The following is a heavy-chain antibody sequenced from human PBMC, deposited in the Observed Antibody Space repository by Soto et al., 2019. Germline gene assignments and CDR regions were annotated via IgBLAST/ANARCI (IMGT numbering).Heavy chain of an antibody. J-gene: IGHJ6*02. CDR2: IIPIFGTA. D-gene: IGHD6-6*01. CDR3: ARGNIKRSIAANEEDYYGMDV. Sequence: GASVKVSCKASGGTFSSYSISWVRQAPGQGLEWMGGIIPIFGTANYAQKFQGRVTITADKSTSTAYMELSSLRSEDTAVYYCARGNIKRSIAANEEDYYGMDVWGQGTTVTVS. CDR1: GGTFSSYS. V-gene: IGHV1-69*06.